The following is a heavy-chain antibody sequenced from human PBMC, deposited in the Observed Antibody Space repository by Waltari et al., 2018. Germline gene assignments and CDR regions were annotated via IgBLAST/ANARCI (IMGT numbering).Heavy chain of an antibody. CDR2: IYSGGST. Sequence: EVQLLESGGGLVQPGGSLRLSCAASGFTFSSYAMSWFRQAPGKGLEWVSVIYSGGSTYYADSVKGRFTISRDNSKNTLYLQMNSLRAEDTAVYYCAKTALDVWGKGTTVTVSS. J-gene: IGHJ6*04. V-gene: IGHV3-23*03. CDR3: AKTALDV. CDR1: GFTFSSYA.